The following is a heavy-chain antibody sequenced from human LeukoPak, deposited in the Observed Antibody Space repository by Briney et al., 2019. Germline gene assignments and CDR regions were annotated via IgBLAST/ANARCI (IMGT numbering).Heavy chain of an antibody. CDR2: VYSSGST. CDR3: AGRHTGTFEY. J-gene: IGHJ4*02. D-gene: IGHD5-18*01. CDR1: GGSMSSYY. Sequence: SETLSLICTVSGGSMSSYYWTWIRQPPGKGLEWIGYVYSSGSTNYNPSLKSRVTISVDTSKNQFSLKLSSVTAADTAVYYCAGRHTGTFEYWGQGALVTVSS. V-gene: IGHV4-59*01.